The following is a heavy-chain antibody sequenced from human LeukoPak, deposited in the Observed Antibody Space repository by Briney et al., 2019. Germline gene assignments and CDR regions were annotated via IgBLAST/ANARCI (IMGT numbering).Heavy chain of an antibody. J-gene: IGHJ4*02. CDR1: GGSISSSSYY. V-gene: IGHV4-39*01. Sequence: SETLSLTCTVSGGSISSSSYYWGWIRQPPGKGLEWIGTIYYSGSTFYNPSLKSRVTISVDTSKNQFSLKLTSVTAADTAVYYCARHYPNWRYDFWGQGTLVTVSS. D-gene: IGHD3-3*01. CDR3: ARHYPNWRYDF. CDR2: IYYSGST.